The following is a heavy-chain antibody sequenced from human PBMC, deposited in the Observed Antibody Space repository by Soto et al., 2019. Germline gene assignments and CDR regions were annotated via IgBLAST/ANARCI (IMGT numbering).Heavy chain of an antibody. J-gene: IGHJ3*01. CDR2: IQYSGST. Sequence: QLQLQESGPGLVKPSETLSLNCTVSGGSISSSRCHWGWIRQPPGKGLEWIANIQYSGSTFYKPSRKSRGTTAVETSTSQSALMMTSVTAAQTAVYYCASHAFSVMMRHTFAVWGQGTMVTVS. V-gene: IGHV4-39*01. CDR3: ASHAFSVMMRHTFAV. CDR1: GGSISSSRCH. D-gene: IGHD2-21*01.